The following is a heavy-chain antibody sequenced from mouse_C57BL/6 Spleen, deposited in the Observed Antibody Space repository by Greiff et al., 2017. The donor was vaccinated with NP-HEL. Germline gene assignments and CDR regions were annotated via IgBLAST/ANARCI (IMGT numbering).Heavy chain of an antibody. Sequence: EVKLLESGGGLVQPKGSLKLSCAASGFTFNTYAMHWVRQAPGKGLEWVARIRSKSSNYATYYADSVKDRFTISRDDSQSMLYLQMNNLKTEDTAMYYCVRERAYGNYGGFYYAMDYWGQGTSVTVSS. CDR3: VRERAYGNYGGFYYAMDY. CDR1: GFTFNTYA. J-gene: IGHJ4*01. V-gene: IGHV10-3*01. CDR2: IRSKSSNYAT. D-gene: IGHD2-1*01.